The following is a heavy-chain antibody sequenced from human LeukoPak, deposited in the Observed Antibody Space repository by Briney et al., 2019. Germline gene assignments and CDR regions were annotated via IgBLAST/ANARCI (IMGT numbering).Heavy chain of an antibody. CDR1: GFIFDDYG. D-gene: IGHD6-13*01. V-gene: IGHV3-20*04. Sequence: GGSLRLSCAVSGFIFDDYGMSWVRQAPGKGLEWVCAINWNGSGTSFADSVKGRFTISRDNSKNTLYLQMNSLRAEDTAVYYCAKTAGIAAAADFDYWGQGTLVTVSS. CDR2: INWNGSGT. J-gene: IGHJ4*02. CDR3: AKTAGIAAAADFDY.